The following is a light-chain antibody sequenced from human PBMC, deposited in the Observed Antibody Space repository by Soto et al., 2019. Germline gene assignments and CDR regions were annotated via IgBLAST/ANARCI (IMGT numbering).Light chain of an antibody. Sequence: ETVMTQSPATLSVSPGESATLSFRASQNVDNNLAWYHQKPGRTPRLLIYGASTRASGIPVRFSGSGSGTEFTLTISSLQSEDFAVYYCQQYDHWPRTFGQGTRVEIK. J-gene: IGKJ1*01. V-gene: IGKV3-15*01. CDR2: GAS. CDR1: QNVDNN. CDR3: QQYDHWPRT.